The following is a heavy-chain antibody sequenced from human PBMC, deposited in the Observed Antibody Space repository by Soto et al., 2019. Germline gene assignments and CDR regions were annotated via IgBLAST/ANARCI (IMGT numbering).Heavy chain of an antibody. J-gene: IGHJ3*02. D-gene: IGHD4-17*01. V-gene: IGHV1-46*03. CDR1: GYTFTSYY. Sequence: QVQLVQSGAEVKKPGASLKVSCKASGYTFTSYYMHWVRQAPGQGLEWMGIINPSGGSTSYAHKFRGRDTMTRDTSTRTVYMELSSLRSEDTAVYYCAKLFGDNDAFDIWGQGTMVTVSS. CDR3: AKLFGDNDAFDI. CDR2: INPSGGST.